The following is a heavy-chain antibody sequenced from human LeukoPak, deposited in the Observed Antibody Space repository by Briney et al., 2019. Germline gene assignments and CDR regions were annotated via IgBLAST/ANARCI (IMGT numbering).Heavy chain of an antibody. J-gene: IGHJ4*02. V-gene: IGHV3-7*01. Sequence: GGSLRLPCAASGFTFSSYWMSWVRQAPGKGLEWVANIKQDGSEKYYVDSVKGRFTISRDNAKNPLYLQMNSLRAEDTAVYYCARGIGQGWYYYDSSGYYYFDYWGQGTLVTVSS. D-gene: IGHD3-22*01. CDR1: GFTFSSYW. CDR2: IKQDGSEK. CDR3: ARGIGQGWYYYDSSGYYYFDY.